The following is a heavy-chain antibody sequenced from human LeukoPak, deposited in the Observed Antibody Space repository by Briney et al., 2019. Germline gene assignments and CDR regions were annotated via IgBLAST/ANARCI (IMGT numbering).Heavy chain of an antibody. CDR2: IYPGDSDT. CDR1: GYSFTNYW. V-gene: IGHV5-51*01. J-gene: IGHJ3*02. Sequence: GESLKISCKGSGYSFTNYWIGWVRQMPGKGLEWMGIIYPGDSDTRYSPSFQGQVTISADRSINTAYLQWSSLKASDTAMYYCARRPAGGYCSSTSCYAFDIWGRGTMITVSS. CDR3: ARRPAGGYCSSTSCYAFDI. D-gene: IGHD2-2*01.